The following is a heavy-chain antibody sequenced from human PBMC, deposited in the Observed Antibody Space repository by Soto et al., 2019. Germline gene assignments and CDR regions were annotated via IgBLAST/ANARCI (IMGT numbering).Heavy chain of an antibody. Sequence: EVQLLESGGGLVQPGGSLRLSCTASGFTFSDHAMTWVRQAPGKGLEWLSGISGGGGGAYYADSVKGRFTVSRANSDKSLSLRMDSLRVEDTAVYDCAIELWGYTHWGQGTLVTVSS. CDR3: AIELWGYTH. V-gene: IGHV3-23*01. CDR1: GFTFSDHA. D-gene: IGHD3-16*01. CDR2: ISGGGGGA. J-gene: IGHJ4*02.